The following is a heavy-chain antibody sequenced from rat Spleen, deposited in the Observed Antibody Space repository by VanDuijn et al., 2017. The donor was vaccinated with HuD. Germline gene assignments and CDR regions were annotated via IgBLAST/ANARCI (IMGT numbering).Heavy chain of an antibody. CDR3: ARTMYTTDYYYVPFAS. CDR1: GYSITSNY. V-gene: IGHV3-1*01. D-gene: IGHD1-6*01. CDR2: ISYSGST. J-gene: IGHJ3*01. Sequence: DVQLQESGPGLVKPSQSLSLTCSVTGYSITSNYWAWIRKFPGNKMEWMGYISYSGSTGYNPSLKSRISITRDTSKNQFFLQLNSVTTEDTATYYCARTMYTTDYYYVPFASWGQGTLVTVSS.